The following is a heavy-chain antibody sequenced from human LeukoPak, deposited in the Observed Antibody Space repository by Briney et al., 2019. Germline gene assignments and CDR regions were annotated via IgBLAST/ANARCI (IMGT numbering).Heavy chain of an antibody. D-gene: IGHD2-15*01. Sequence: GGSLRLSCAASGFTFSSYSMNWVRQAPGKGLEWVSSISSSSSYIYYADSVKGRFTISRDNAKNSLYLQMNSLRAEDTAVYYCARVPGISHNWFDPWGQGTLVTVSS. CDR2: ISSSSSYI. J-gene: IGHJ5*02. CDR1: GFTFSSYS. V-gene: IGHV3-21*01. CDR3: ARVPGISHNWFDP.